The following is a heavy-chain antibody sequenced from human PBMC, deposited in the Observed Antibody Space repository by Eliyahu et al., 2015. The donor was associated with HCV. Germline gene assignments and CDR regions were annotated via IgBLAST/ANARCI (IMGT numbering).Heavy chain of an antibody. CDR2: INPSGGST. V-gene: IGHV1-46*01. Sequence: QVQLVQSGAEVKKPGXSVKVSCKTSGYTFTSYXMHXVRXAPGQGLEWMGIINPSGGSTSYAQKFQGRVTMTRDTSTSTVYMELSSLRSEDTAVYYCARGPFGAVAGNDYWGQGTLVTVSS. CDR1: GYTFTSYX. D-gene: IGHD6-19*01. J-gene: IGHJ4*02. CDR3: ARGPFGAVAGNDY.